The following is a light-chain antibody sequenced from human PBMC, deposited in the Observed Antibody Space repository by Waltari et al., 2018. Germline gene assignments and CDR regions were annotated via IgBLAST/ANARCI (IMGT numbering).Light chain of an antibody. CDR3: QHYNTYPPT. V-gene: IGKV1-5*01. Sequence: DIQMTQSPSTLSASVGDRVTVTCRASQNINKWLAWYQQKPGNAPNLLIYDASTLQSGVPSRFSGSGFGTEFTLAISSLQPEDFATYFCQHYNTYPPTFGQGTRVELK. CDR2: DAS. CDR1: QNINKW. J-gene: IGKJ1*01.